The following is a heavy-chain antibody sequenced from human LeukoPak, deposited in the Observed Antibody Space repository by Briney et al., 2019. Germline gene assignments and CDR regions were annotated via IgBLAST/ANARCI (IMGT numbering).Heavy chain of an antibody. V-gene: IGHV3-7*01. Sequence: GGSLRLSCAASGFTFSSYWMSWVRQAPGKGLEWVANIKQDGSEKYYVDSVKGRFTISRDNAKNSLYLQMNSLRVEDTAVYYCASRIVGTPDYFDYWGQGTLVTVSS. D-gene: IGHD1-26*01. CDR3: ASRIVGTPDYFDY. J-gene: IGHJ4*02. CDR2: IKQDGSEK. CDR1: GFTFSSYW.